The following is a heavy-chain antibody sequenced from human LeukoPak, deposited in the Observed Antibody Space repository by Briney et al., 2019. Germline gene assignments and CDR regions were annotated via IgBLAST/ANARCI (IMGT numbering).Heavy chain of an antibody. J-gene: IGHJ4*02. CDR1: GFTFDDYA. CDR3: AKGRYSSGWYYFDY. Sequence: SLRLSCAASGFTFDDYAMHWVRQAPGKGLEWVSGISWNSGSIGYADSVKGRFTISRDNAKNSLYLQMNSLRAEDTALYYCAKGRYSSGWYYFDYWGQGTLVTVSS. V-gene: IGHV3-9*01. CDR2: ISWNSGSI. D-gene: IGHD6-19*01.